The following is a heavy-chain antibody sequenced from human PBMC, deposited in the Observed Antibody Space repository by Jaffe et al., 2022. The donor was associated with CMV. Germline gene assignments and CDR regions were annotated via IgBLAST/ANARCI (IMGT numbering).Heavy chain of an antibody. CDR3: ARIYYYDSSGSYWFDP. D-gene: IGHD3-22*01. J-gene: IGHJ5*02. CDR1: GFSLSTSGMC. V-gene: IGHV2-70*15. CDR2: IDWDDDK. Sequence: QVTLRESGPALVKPTQTLTLTCTFSGFSLSTSGMCVSWIRQPPGKALEWLARIDWDDDKYYSTSLKTRLTISKDTSKNQVVLTMTNMDPVDTATYYCARIYYYDSSGSYWFDPWGQGTLVTVSS.